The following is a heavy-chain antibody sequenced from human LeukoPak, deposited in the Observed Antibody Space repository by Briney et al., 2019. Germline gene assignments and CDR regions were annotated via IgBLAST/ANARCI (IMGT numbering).Heavy chain of an antibody. CDR3: AKVLLARAYYYGMDV. J-gene: IGHJ6*02. V-gene: IGHV3-23*01. Sequence: GGSLRLSCAASGFTFSSSAMSWVRQAPGKGLEWVSAISGSGGSTYYADSVKGRFTISRDNSKNTLYLQMNSLRVEDTAVYYCAKVLLARAYYYGMDVWGQGTTVTVSS. D-gene: IGHD2-15*01. CDR2: ISGSGGST. CDR1: GFTFSSSA.